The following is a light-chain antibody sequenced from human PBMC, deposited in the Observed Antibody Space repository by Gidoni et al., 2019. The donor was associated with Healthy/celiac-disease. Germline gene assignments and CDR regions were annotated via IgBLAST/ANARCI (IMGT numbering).Light chain of an antibody. Sequence: EIWLTQSPATLSLSPGERATLSCRASQSVSSYLAWYQQKPGQAPRLLIYDASNRATGIPARFSGSGSGTDFTLTISSLEPEDFAVYYCQQRSNWLLTFGGGTKVEIK. V-gene: IGKV3-11*01. CDR3: QQRSNWLLT. CDR1: QSVSSY. CDR2: DAS. J-gene: IGKJ4*01.